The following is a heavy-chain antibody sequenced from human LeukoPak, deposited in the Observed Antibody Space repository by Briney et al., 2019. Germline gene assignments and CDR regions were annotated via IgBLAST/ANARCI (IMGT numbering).Heavy chain of an antibody. J-gene: IGHJ4*02. Sequence: PGGPPRLSCAASGFTFSSYGMHWVRQAPGKGLEWVAVIWFDGSDKYYADSVKGRFTMSRDNSKDTLYLQMNSLRAEDTALYFCAKGLWGTTVTPLDYWGQGTLVTVSS. D-gene: IGHD4-17*01. CDR2: IWFDGSDK. CDR1: GFTFSSYG. CDR3: AKGLWGTTVTPLDY. V-gene: IGHV3-33*06.